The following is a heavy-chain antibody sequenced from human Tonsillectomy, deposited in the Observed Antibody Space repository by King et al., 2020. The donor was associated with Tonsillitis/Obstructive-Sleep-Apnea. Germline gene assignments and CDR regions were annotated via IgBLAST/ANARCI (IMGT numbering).Heavy chain of an antibody. Sequence: MQLVQSGAEVKKPGASVKVSCKASGYTFTGYYMHWVRQAPGQGLEWMGWINPNSGGTNYAQKFQGWVTMTRDTSISTAYMELSRLRSDDTAVYYCARGGVVVIPKTNDAFDIWGQGTMVTVSS. CDR2: INPNSGGT. CDR1: GYTFTGYY. J-gene: IGHJ3*02. CDR3: ARGGVVVIPKTNDAFDI. D-gene: IGHD3-22*01. V-gene: IGHV1-2*04.